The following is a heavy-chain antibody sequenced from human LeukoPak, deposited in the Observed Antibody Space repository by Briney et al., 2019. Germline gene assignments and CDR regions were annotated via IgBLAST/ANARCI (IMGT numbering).Heavy chain of an antibody. CDR2: ISYDGSNK. D-gene: IGHD6-25*01. Sequence: GGSLRLSCAASRFTFSSCAMSWVRQAPGKGLEWVAVISYDGSNKYYADSVKGRFTISRDNSKNTLYLQMNSLRAEDTAVYYCAKDTAADYWGQGTLVTVSS. J-gene: IGHJ4*02. V-gene: IGHV3-30*18. CDR3: AKDTAADY. CDR1: RFTFSSCA.